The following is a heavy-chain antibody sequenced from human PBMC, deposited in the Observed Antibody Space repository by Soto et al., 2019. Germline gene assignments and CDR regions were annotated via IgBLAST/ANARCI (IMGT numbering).Heavy chain of an antibody. CDR1: GFTFTSHG. J-gene: IGHJ4*02. CDR2: IWYDGSEK. V-gene: IGHV3-33*01. Sequence: QVQLVQSGGGVVQPGRSLTLSCAASGFTFTSHGMYWVRQAPGKGLEWVAVIWYDGSEKYYGDSVKVRFTISRDNSKNILYLQMNSLRVEDTAVYYCARWGNWKIADYWGQGTLVTVSS. D-gene: IGHD1-1*01. CDR3: ARWGNWKIADY.